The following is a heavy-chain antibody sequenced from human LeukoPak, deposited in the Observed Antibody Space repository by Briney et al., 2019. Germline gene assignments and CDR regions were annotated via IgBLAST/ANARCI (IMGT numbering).Heavy chain of an antibody. CDR1: GYTFTGYY. V-gene: IGHV1-2*02. CDR2: INPNSGGT. J-gene: IGHJ6*02. Sequence: GASVKVSCKASGYTFTGYYMHWVRQAPGQGLEWMGWINPNSGGTNYAQKFQGRVTMTRDTSISTAYMELSRLRSDDTAVYYCARASPEYCSSTSCYGFGMDVWGQGTTVTVSS. D-gene: IGHD2-2*01. CDR3: ARASPEYCSSTSCYGFGMDV.